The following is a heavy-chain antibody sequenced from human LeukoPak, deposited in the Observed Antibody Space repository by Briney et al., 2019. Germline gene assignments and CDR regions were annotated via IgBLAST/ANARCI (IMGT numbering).Heavy chain of an antibody. Sequence: GGSLRLSCAASGFTFDDYGMSWVRQAPGKGLEWVSGINWNGGSTGYADPVKGRFTISRDNAENSLYLQMNSLRAEDTALYYCARASFIVVVPAATTFDYWGQGTLVTVSS. J-gene: IGHJ4*02. V-gene: IGHV3-20*04. CDR2: INWNGGST. D-gene: IGHD2-2*01. CDR1: GFTFDDYG. CDR3: ARASFIVVVPAATTFDY.